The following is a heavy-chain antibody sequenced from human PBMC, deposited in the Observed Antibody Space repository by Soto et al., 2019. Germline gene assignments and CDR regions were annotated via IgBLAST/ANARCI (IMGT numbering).Heavy chain of an antibody. CDR2: IGAFNGNT. D-gene: IGHD2-2*01. CDR3: ARWAYYSGTSTLSAILDV. Sequence: ASVKVSCKASGYTFSSYGITWVRQAPGQGLEWMGWIGAFNGNTNYAQNLQGRVTMTTDTSTTTASMELRSLSSDDTAGYYCARWAYYSGTSTLSAILDVWGQGTQGTVSS. CDR1: GYTFSSYG. V-gene: IGHV1-18*04. J-gene: IGHJ1*01.